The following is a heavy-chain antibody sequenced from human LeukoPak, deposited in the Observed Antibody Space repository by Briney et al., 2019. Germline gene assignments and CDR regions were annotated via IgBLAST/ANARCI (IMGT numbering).Heavy chain of an antibody. CDR2: ISSSGTYI. CDR1: GFTFSDYG. Sequence: GGSLRLSCVASGFTFSDYGMNWVRQTPGKGLEWVSRISSSGTYIDYTDSVKGRFTISRGNSKNTLYLQMNSLRAEDTAVYYCARDYDAFDIWGQGTMVTVSS. CDR3: ARDYDAFDI. J-gene: IGHJ3*02. V-gene: IGHV3-21*04.